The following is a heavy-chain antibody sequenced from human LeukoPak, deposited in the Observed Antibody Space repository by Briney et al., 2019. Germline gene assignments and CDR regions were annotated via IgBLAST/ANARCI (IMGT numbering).Heavy chain of an antibody. V-gene: IGHV3-21*01. J-gene: IGHJ6*03. CDR1: GFTFNSYS. D-gene: IGHD4-23*01. CDR2: ISSSSSYR. CDR3: ARGGVDYGGKGNYYYYMDV. Sequence: PGRSLRLSCAASGFTFNSYSMNWVRQAPGKGLEWVSSISSSSSYRYYADSVKGRFTISRDNAKNSLYLQMNSLRAEDTAVYYCARGGVDYGGKGNYYYYMDVWGKGTTVTVSS.